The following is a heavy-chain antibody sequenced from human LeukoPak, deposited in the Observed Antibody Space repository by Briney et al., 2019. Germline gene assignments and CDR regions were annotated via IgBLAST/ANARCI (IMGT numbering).Heavy chain of an antibody. CDR2: INPSGGST. J-gene: IGHJ4*02. Sequence: ASVKVSCKASGYTFTSYYMHWVRQAPGQGLEWMGIINPSGGSTSYAQKFQGRVTMTRDTSTSTVYMELSSLRSEDTAVYYCSRAVSYIAAAGTGRDYWGQGTLDTVSS. D-gene: IGHD6-13*01. CDR3: SRAVSYIAAAGTGRDY. V-gene: IGHV1-46*01. CDR1: GYTFTSYY.